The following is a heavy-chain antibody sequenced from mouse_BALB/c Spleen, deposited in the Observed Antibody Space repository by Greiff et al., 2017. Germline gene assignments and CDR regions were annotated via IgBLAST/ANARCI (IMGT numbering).Heavy chain of an antibody. CDR3: VKTIQLRDWCFDV. CDR1: GYTFTDHA. Sequence: QVQLQQSDTELVKPGASVKISCKASGYTFTDHAIHWVKQRPEQGLEWIGYISPGNGDIKYNEKFKGKATLTADKSSSTAYMQLNSLTSEDSAVYVFVKTIQLRDWCFDVWGAGTTVTVSS. D-gene: IGHD3-3*01. V-gene: IGHV1S53*03. J-gene: IGHJ1*01. CDR2: ISPGNGDI.